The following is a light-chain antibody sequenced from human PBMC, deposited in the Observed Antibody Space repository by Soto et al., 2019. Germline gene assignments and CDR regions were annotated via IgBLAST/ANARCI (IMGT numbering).Light chain of an antibody. V-gene: IGLV1-47*01. CDR2: KNN. Sequence: QSVLTQPPSASGTPGQRVTMSCSGSRPNIGSNTVNWYQQFPGTAPKVLIYKNNQWPSGVPDRFSGSKSGTSASLAISGLRSEDEADYYCAAWDDSLSGVVFGGGTKLTVL. CDR3: AAWDDSLSGVV. CDR1: RPNIGSNT. J-gene: IGLJ2*01.